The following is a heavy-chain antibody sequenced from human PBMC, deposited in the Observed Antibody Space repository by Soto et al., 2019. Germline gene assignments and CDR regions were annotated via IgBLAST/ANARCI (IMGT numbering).Heavy chain of an antibody. J-gene: IGHJ6*02. CDR3: ARDHRVVAAAEVHYYGMDV. D-gene: IGHD6-13*01. CDR2: IFYSGST. Sequence: QVQLQESGPGLVKPSQTLSLICTVSGGSISSDNSYWSWIHQHPGKGLEWIGYIFYSGSTYYNPSLRSRVTISVDTSKNHVSLKVKSATAADTAVYYCARDHRVVAAAEVHYYGMDVWGQGTTVTVSS. CDR1: GGSISSDNSY. V-gene: IGHV4-31*03.